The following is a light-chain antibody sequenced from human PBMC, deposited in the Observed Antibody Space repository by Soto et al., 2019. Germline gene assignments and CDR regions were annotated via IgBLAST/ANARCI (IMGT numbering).Light chain of an antibody. CDR1: SSDVGGYNY. CDR2: EVS. Sequence: QSALTQPPSASGSPGQSVTISCTGTSSDVGGYNYVSWYQQHPGEAPKLMIYEVSKRPSGVPDRFSGSKSGNTASLTVSGLQAEDEADYYCSSYAGSLYVFGTGTQLTVL. J-gene: IGLJ1*01. V-gene: IGLV2-8*01. CDR3: SSYAGSLYV.